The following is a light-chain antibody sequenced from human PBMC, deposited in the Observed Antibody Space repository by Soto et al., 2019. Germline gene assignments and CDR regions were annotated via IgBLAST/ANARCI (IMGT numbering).Light chain of an antibody. Sequence: IQMTQSPSSLSASIGDTVTITCRASQTIDRYLNWFQQKSGQAPKLLMNAASTLRSGVPSRFSASGSWTDFTLTISRLQPEEYATCDCHQSYNAPFNFGPGTKVDNK. J-gene: IGKJ3*01. V-gene: IGKV1-39*01. CDR3: HQSYNAPFN. CDR2: AAS. CDR1: QTIDRY.